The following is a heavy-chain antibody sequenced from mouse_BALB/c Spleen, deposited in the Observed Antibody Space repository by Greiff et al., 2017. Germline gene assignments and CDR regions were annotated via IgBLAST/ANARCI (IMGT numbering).Heavy chain of an antibody. CDR2: IYPSDSYT. CDR3: TGWGQLGFDY. Sequence: VQLQQPGAELVRPGASVKLSCKASGYTFTSYWINWVKQRPGQGLEWIGNIYPSDSYTNYNQKFKDKATLTVDKSSSTAYMQLSSPTSEDSAVYCCTGWGQLGFDYWGQGTTLTVSS. J-gene: IGHJ2*01. V-gene: IGHV1-69*02. D-gene: IGHD4-1*02. CDR1: GYTFTSYW.